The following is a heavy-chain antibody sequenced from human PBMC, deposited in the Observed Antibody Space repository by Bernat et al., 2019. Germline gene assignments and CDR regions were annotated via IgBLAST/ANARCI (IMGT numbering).Heavy chain of an antibody. V-gene: IGHV3-74*01. CDR2: INSDGSST. J-gene: IGHJ4*02. CDR3: AREVGATLSLDY. Sequence: EVQLVESGGGLVQPGGSLRLSCAASGFTFSGYWMHWVRQAPGKGLVWVSRINSDGSSTTYADTVKRRITSSRDKAKNTLYLQMNSLRAEDTAVYYCAREVGATLSLDYWGQGTLVTVSS. D-gene: IGHD1-26*01. CDR1: GFTFSGYW.